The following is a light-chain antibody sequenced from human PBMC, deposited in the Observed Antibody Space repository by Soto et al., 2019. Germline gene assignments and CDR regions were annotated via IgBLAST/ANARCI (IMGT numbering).Light chain of an antibody. J-gene: IGLJ1*01. V-gene: IGLV2-14*01. CDR3: SSYTTSAPYV. CDR2: EVT. Sequence: QSVLTQPASVSGSPGQSITISCTGTSSDVGAYNFVSWYQHHPGIAPKLIIYEVTIRPSGVSNRFSGSKSGNTASLTISGLQDEDEADYYCSSYTTSAPYVFGSGTKLTVL. CDR1: SSDVGAYNF.